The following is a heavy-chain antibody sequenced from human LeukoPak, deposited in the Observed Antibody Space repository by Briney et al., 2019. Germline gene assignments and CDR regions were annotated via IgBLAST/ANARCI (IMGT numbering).Heavy chain of an antibody. CDR3: ASDYYGSGSYYGDFDY. D-gene: IGHD3-10*01. J-gene: IGHJ4*02. V-gene: IGHV3-48*03. Sequence: GGSLRLSCAASGFTFSSYEMNWVRQAPGKGLEWVSYISSSGSTIYHADSVKGRFTISRDNAKNSLYLQMNSLRAEDTAVYYCASDYYGSGSYYGDFDYWGQGTLVTVSS. CDR1: GFTFSSYE. CDR2: ISSSGSTI.